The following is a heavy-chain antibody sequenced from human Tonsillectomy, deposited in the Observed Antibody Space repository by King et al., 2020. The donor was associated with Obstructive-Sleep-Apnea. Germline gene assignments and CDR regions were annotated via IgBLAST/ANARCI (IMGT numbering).Heavy chain of an antibody. J-gene: IGHJ5*02. CDR1: GYIFTSYY. D-gene: IGHD3-9*01. Sequence: VQLVESGAEVKKPGASVKVSCKASGYIFTSYYLHWVRQAPGQGLEWMGVINPSGGSTSYAQKFQGRVTMTRDTSTRTVYMELSSLRSEDTAVYYCAMAAALYYDTLTANWFEPWGQGTLVTVSS. V-gene: IGHV1-46*01. CDR3: AMAAALYYDTLTANWFEP. CDR2: INPSGGST.